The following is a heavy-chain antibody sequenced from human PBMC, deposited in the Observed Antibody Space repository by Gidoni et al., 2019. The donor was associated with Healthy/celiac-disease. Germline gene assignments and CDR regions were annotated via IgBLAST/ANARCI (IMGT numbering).Heavy chain of an antibody. J-gene: IGHJ4*02. Sequence: EVQLLESGGGVVQAGGSRRRCCAAAGVTFSSYAMSWVRQAPGKGLGWVSAISGSGCRPYYADSVKGRFTISRDNSKNTLYLQMNSLRAEDTAVYYCAGGFKGYYFDYWGQGTLVTVSS. V-gene: IGHV3-23*01. CDR3: AGGFKGYYFDY. CDR2: ISGSGCRP. CDR1: GVTFSSYA. D-gene: IGHD1-26*01.